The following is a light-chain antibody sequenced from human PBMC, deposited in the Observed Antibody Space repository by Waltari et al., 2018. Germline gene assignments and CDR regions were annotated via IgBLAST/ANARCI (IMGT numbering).Light chain of an antibody. Sequence: EIVLTQSPGTLSLSPGDRANLSCRTSQSVGRSLAWYQQKRGQAPRLLIYGASSRATGIPDRFSGSGSGTDFSLTISRLEPEDFAVYYCQHYVTLPVTFGQGTKVEIK. V-gene: IGKV3-20*01. J-gene: IGKJ1*01. CDR2: GAS. CDR3: QHYVTLPVT. CDR1: QSVGRS.